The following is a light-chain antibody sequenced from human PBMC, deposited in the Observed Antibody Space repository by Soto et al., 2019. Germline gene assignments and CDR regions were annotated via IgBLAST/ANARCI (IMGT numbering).Light chain of an antibody. V-gene: IGLV1-40*01. Sequence: QSVLTQPPSVSGAPGQRVTISCTGSSSDIGAGFDVHWYQHLPGTAPKLLIYGNTNRPSGVPDRFSGSKSGTSASLAITGLQAEDEAEYCCQSYDSSLSGNYVFGTGTQLTVL. J-gene: IGLJ1*01. CDR1: SSDIGAGFD. CDR2: GNT. CDR3: QSYDSSLSGNYV.